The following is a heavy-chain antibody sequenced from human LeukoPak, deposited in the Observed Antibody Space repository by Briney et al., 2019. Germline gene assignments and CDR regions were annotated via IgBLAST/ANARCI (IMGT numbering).Heavy chain of an antibody. J-gene: IGHJ4*02. CDR1: GDAIRKNNL. D-gene: IGHD2-2*01. CDR3: ATRLDDQGSFYS. V-gene: IGHV4-4*02. Sequence: PSGTLSLTCAVSGDAIRKNNLWSWVRQPPRKGLEWSGEIYHSGSTHYNPSLKSRVTISVDKSKNQFSLKLTSVTAADTAVYYCATRLDDQGSFYSWGEGTLVTVTS. CDR2: IYHSGST.